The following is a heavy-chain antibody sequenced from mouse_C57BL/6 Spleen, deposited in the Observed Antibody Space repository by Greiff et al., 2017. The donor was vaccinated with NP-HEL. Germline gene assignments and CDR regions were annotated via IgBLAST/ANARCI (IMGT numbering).Heavy chain of an antibody. CDR2: ISYDGSN. V-gene: IGHV3-6*01. J-gene: IGHJ4*01. CDR3: ARDGGKGYAMDY. CDR1: GYSITSGYY. D-gene: IGHD1-3*01. Sequence: EVQRVESGPGLVKPSQSLSLTCSVTGYSITSGYYWNWIRQFPGNKLEWMGYISYDGSNNYNPSLKNRISITRDTSKNQFFLKLNSVTTEDTATYYCARDGGKGYAMDYWGQGTSVTVSS.